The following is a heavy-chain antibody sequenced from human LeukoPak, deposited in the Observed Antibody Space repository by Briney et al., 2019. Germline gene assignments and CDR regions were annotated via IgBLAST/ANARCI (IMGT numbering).Heavy chain of an antibody. CDR1: GFTFSRHW. CDR2: ISGGGVTT. CDR3: ARNQQLGGHSYYYYGMDV. D-gene: IGHD3-16*01. V-gene: IGHV3-23*01. J-gene: IGHJ6*02. Sequence: PGGSLRLSCAASGFTFSRHWMYWVRQAPGKGLEWVSGISGGGVTTYYADSVKGRFTISRDNSKNTLYLQMNSLRADDTAIYYCARNQQLGGHSYYYYGMDVWGQGTTVTVSS.